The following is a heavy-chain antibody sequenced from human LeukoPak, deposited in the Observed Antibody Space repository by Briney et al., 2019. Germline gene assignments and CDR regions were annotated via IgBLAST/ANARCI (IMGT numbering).Heavy chain of an antibody. CDR3: TTVVSYDRGDY. CDR2: IKSKTDGGTT. CDR1: GFTFSNAR. J-gene: IGHJ4*02. V-gene: IGHV3-15*01. D-gene: IGHD5-12*01. Sequence: GGSLRLSCAASGFTFSNARMSWVRQAPGKGPEWVGRIKSKTDGGTTDYAAPVKGRFTISRDDSKNTLYLQMNSLKTEDTAVYYCTTVVSYDRGDYWGQGTLVTVSS.